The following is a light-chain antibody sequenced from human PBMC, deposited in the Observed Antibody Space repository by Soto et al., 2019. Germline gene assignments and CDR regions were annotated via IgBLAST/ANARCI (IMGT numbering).Light chain of an antibody. Sequence: DIQMTQSPSTLSASVGDRVTITCRDSQSISSWLAWYQQKPGKAPKLLIYKASSLESGVPSRFSGSGSGTEFTLTISSLQPDDFAIYYCQHHNSYPWTFGQGTKVEIK. J-gene: IGKJ1*01. CDR3: QHHNSYPWT. CDR2: KAS. V-gene: IGKV1-5*03. CDR1: QSISSW.